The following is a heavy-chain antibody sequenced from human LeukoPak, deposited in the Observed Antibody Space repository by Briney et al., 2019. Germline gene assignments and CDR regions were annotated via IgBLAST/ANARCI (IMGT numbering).Heavy chain of an antibody. CDR3: ARRTTIFGVGYYMDV. J-gene: IGHJ6*03. CDR1: GFTFSSYS. CDR2: ISDSGTTI. V-gene: IGHV3-48*01. Sequence: GGSLRLSCAASGFTFSSYSMNCVRQAPGKGLEGFSYISDSGTTIYYADSVKGRFTISRSSAWSSLYLQMSSLRAEDTAVYYCARRTTIFGVGYYMDVWGKGTTVTVSS. D-gene: IGHD3-3*01.